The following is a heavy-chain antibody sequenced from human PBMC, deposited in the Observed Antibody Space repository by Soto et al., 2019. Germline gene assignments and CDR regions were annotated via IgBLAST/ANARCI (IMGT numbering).Heavy chain of an antibody. D-gene: IGHD2-15*01. CDR3: ARDRYCSGGSCFYGMDV. V-gene: IGHV3-48*02. J-gene: IGHJ6*02. Sequence: GGSLRLSCKASGFDFSTYSMNWVRQAPGKGLEWIAYVRMDSDTIHYADSVKGRFTISRDDPENSLYLQMNSLRDEDTAVYYCARDRYCSGGSCFYGMDVWGQGTTVTGSS. CDR1: GFDFSTYS. CDR2: VRMDSDTI.